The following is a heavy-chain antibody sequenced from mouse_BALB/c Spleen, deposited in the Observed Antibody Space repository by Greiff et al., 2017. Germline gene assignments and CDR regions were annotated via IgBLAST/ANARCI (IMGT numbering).Heavy chain of an antibody. D-gene: IGHD2-10*02. Sequence: VQLLESGAELAKPGASVKMSCTASGFTFTSYWMYWVKQRPGQGLEWIGYINPSTGYTEYNQKFKDKATLTADKSSSTAYMQLSSLTSEDSAVYYCARGDSTVPWFAGWGEGTLVTVSA. CDR2: INPSTGYT. CDR1: GFTFTSYW. CDR3: ARGDSTVPWFAG. V-gene: IGHV1-7*01. J-gene: IGHJ3*01.